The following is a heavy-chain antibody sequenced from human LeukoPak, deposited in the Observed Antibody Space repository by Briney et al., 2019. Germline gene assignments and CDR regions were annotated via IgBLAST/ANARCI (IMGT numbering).Heavy chain of an antibody. J-gene: IGHJ4*02. CDR2: MSPNSGDT. CDR1: TYTFTSYP. V-gene: IGHV1-8*02. Sequence: ASVKVSCKASTYTFTSYPISWVRQATGQRPEWMGWMSPNSGDTGYAQKFQDRVTMTRNTSISTAYMELSSLRSDDTAVYYCARGPPNWGYDYWGPGTLVTVSS. D-gene: IGHD7-27*01. CDR3: ARGPPNWGYDY.